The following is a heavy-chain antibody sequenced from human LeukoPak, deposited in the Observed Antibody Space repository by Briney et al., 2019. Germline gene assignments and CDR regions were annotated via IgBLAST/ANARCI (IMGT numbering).Heavy chain of an antibody. D-gene: IGHD6-19*01. CDR3: ARGPREYSSGWHFDY. CDR2: IIPIFGTA. CDR1: GGTFSSYA. J-gene: IGHJ4*02. V-gene: IGHV1-69*05. Sequence: ASVKVSCKASGGTFSSYAISWVRQAPGQGLEWMGWIIPIFGTANYAQKFQGRVTITTDESTSTAYMELSSLRSEDTAVYYCARGPREYSSGWHFDYWGQGTLVTVSS.